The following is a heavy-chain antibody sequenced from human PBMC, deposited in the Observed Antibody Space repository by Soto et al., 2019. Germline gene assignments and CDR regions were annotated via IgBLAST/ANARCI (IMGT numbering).Heavy chain of an antibody. D-gene: IGHD2-2*01. CDR1: GFFFGNFG. J-gene: IGHJ4*02. V-gene: IGHV3-33*01. CDR3: ARDDCSSPSCYVY. CDR2: IQSDGSKK. Sequence: GGSLRLSCAASGFFFGNFGMHWVRRAPGKGLEWVAAIQSDGSKKYYADSVKGRFTISSDNSKNTLDLQMDSLRAEDTGVYFCARDDCSSPSCYVYWGQGTPVTVSS.